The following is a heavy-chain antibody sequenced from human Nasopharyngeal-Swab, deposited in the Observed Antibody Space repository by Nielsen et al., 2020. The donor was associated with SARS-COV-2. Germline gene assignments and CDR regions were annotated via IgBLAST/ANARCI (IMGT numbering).Heavy chain of an antibody. Sequence: GESLITSCAVSGFTFSDHYMDWVRQAPGKGLEWVGRTRNKANSYTTEYAASVKGRFTISRDDSKNSLYLQMNSLNTEDTAVYYCARVQSGWYVGVDYWGQGTLVTVSS. D-gene: IGHD6-19*01. CDR2: TRNKANSYTT. V-gene: IGHV3-72*01. CDR1: GFTFSDHY. CDR3: ARVQSGWYVGVDY. J-gene: IGHJ4*02.